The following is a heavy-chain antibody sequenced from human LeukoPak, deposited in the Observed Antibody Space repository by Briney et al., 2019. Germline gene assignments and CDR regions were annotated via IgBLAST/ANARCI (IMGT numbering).Heavy chain of an antibody. J-gene: IGHJ4*02. CDR2: IYPGDSDT. D-gene: IGHD2-21*02. Sequence: GESLKISCKGSGYSFTSYWIGWVRQMPGKGLEWMGIIYPGDSDTRYSPSFQGQVTISADKSISTAYLQWSSLKASDTAMYYCARPRGGSYEDCGGDCYSEVDYWGQGTLVTVSS. CDR1: GYSFTSYW. CDR3: ARPRGGSYEDCGGDCYSEVDY. V-gene: IGHV5-51*01.